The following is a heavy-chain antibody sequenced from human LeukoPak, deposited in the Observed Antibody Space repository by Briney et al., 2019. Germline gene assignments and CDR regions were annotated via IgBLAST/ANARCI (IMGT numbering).Heavy chain of an antibody. J-gene: IGHJ4*02. D-gene: IGHD5-18*01. CDR3: VRVLDCGNTLYFFDL. Sequence: PSQTLSLTCLVSNHSMIETDAWGEIRQAPGKGLEGSGSIFDGANTVHTPSLKWRPSIASHRSNNQFSMTMTSVTASDTAVYHCVRVLDCGNTLYFFDLWGQGIRVVVS. CDR2: IFDGANT. V-gene: IGHV4-38-2*02. CDR1: NHSMIETDA.